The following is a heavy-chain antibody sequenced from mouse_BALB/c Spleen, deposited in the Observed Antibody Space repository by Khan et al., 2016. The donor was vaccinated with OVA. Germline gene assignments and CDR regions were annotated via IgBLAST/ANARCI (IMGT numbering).Heavy chain of an antibody. V-gene: IGHV2-6-4*01. Sequence: VELVESGPGLVAPSQSLSITCTVSGFSLSRYNIHWVRQPPGKGLEWLGMIWGGGGTDYNSTLKSRLSISKDNSKRQVFLKLNSLQTDDTATYYCAKFTPDYYSMDYWGQGTSVTVSS. CDR1: GFSLSRYN. J-gene: IGHJ4*01. CDR3: AKFTPDYYSMDY. D-gene: IGHD1-1*01. CDR2: IWGGGGT.